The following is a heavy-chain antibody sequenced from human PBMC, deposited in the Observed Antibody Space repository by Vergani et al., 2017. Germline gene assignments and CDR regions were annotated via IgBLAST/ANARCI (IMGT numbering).Heavy chain of an antibody. J-gene: IGHJ4*02. D-gene: IGHD5-18*01. V-gene: IGHV3-21*01. CDR2: TSSSSSYI. CDR1: GFTFSSYS. Sequence: EVQLVESGGGLVKPGGSLRLSCAASGFTFSSYSMNWVRQAPGKGLEWVSSTSSSSSYIYYADSVKGRFTISRDNAKNSLYLQMNSLRAEDTAVYYCARDRDTAMVHDYWGQGTLVTVSS. CDR3: ARDRDTAMVHDY.